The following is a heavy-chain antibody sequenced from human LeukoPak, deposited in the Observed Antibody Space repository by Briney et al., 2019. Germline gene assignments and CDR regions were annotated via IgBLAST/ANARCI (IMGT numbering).Heavy chain of an antibody. CDR1: GYTFTGYY. D-gene: IGHD1-1*01. CDR3: ARSRGVVQLERLVAHYAMDV. J-gene: IGHJ6*02. Sequence: ASVKVSCKASGYTFTGYYLHWVRQAPAQGLEWMAWINPDTGGTHYAQKFQGRVTTTRDTYISTAYMDLSSLRSDDTAVYYCARSRGVVQLERLVAHYAMDVWGQGTTVTVSS. V-gene: IGHV1-2*02. CDR2: INPDTGGT.